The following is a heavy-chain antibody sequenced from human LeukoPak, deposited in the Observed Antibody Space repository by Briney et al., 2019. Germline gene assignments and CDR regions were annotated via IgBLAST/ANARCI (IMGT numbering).Heavy chain of an antibody. Sequence: ASMKVSCKASGGTFSSYAIGWVRQAPRQGLEWMGGIIPIFGTANYAQKFQGRVTITTDESTSTAYMELSSLRSEDTAVYYCARDEYSSGCYGYWGQGTLVTVSS. J-gene: IGHJ4*02. CDR1: GGTFSSYA. D-gene: IGHD6-19*01. V-gene: IGHV1-69*05. CDR3: ARDEYSSGCYGY. CDR2: IIPIFGTA.